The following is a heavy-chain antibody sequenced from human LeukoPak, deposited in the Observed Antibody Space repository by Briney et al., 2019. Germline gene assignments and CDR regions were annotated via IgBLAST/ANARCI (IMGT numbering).Heavy chain of an antibody. D-gene: IGHD7-27*01. Sequence: PSETLSLTCTVSGGSISSSSYYWGWIRQPPGKGLEWIGSIYYSGSTYYNPSLKSRVTISVDTARNQFSLKLSSVTAADTAVYYCASRKLGNDYWGQGTLVTVSS. CDR2: IYYSGST. V-gene: IGHV4-39*01. CDR3: ASRKLGNDY. J-gene: IGHJ4*02. CDR1: GGSISSSSYY.